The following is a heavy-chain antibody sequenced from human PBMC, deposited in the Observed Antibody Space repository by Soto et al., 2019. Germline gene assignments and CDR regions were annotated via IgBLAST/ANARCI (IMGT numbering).Heavy chain of an antibody. Sequence: EVQLLESGGGLVQPGGSLRLSCAASGFTFSNYAVTWVRQAPGKGLEWVSTISGSGGSTYYADSVKGRFTISRDNSKNTLYLQMNSLRAEDTAVYYCAKDPTSYDSSAQFDSWGQGTLVTVSS. CDR3: AKDPTSYDSSAQFDS. CDR2: ISGSGGST. D-gene: IGHD3-22*01. CDR1: GFTFSNYA. V-gene: IGHV3-23*01. J-gene: IGHJ4*02.